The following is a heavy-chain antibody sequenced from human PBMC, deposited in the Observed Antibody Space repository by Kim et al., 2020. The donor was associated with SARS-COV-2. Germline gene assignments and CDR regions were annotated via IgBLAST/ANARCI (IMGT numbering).Heavy chain of an antibody. J-gene: IGHJ4*02. D-gene: IGHD4-17*01. CDR3: ARDQVEYGDSLGVDY. CDR2: IYYSGST. CDR1: GGSISSGGYY. V-gene: IGHV4-31*03. Sequence: SETLSLTCTVSGGSISSGGYYWSWIRQHPGKGLEWIGYIYYSGSTYYNPSLNSRVTISVDTSKNQFSLKLSSVTAADTAVYYCARDQVEYGDSLGVDYWGQGTLVTFSS.